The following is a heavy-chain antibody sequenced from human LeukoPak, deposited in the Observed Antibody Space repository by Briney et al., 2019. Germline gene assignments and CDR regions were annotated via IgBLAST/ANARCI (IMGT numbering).Heavy chain of an antibody. J-gene: IGHJ4*02. CDR2: INHSGST. V-gene: IGHV4-34*01. D-gene: IGHD2-2*01. Sequence: SETLSLTCAVYGGSFSGYYWSWIRQPPGKGLEWIGEINHSGSTNYNPSLKSRVTISVDTSKNQFSLKLSWVTAADTAVYYCARARGPVVPAYRYFDYWGQGTLVTVSS. CDR1: GGSFSGYY. CDR3: ARARGPVVPAYRYFDY.